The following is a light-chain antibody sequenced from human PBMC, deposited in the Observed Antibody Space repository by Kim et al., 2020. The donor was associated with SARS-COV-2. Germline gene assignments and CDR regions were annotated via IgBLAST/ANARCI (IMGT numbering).Light chain of an antibody. Sequence: VTLLCAGSSSNIWAHFAVHCYQLVPGSSPKLLIYHNNTRPSGFPDRFSVSKSVTSASLAITGLQAVDDADYYCQSFDNSLSAVLFGGGTHLTVL. CDR2: HNN. CDR1: SSNIWAHFA. J-gene: IGLJ2*01. CDR3: QSFDNSLSAVL. V-gene: IGLV1-40*01.